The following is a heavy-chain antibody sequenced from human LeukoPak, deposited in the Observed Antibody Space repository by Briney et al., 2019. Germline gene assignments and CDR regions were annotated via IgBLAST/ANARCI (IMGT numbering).Heavy chain of an antibody. Sequence: SVKVSCKASGGTFSSYAISWVRQAPGQGLEWMGGIIPIFSTANYAQKFQGRVTITTDESTSTAYMELSSLRSEDAAVYYCTVVVPGTGFDYWGQGTLVTVSS. D-gene: IGHD2-2*01. V-gene: IGHV1-69*05. CDR3: TVVVPGTGFDY. J-gene: IGHJ4*02. CDR1: GGTFSSYA. CDR2: IIPIFSTA.